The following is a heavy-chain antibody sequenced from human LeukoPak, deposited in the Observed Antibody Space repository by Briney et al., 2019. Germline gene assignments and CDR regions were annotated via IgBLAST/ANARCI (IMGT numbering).Heavy chain of an antibody. V-gene: IGHV1-18*01. J-gene: IGHJ4*02. D-gene: IGHD4-11*01. Sequence: ASVKVSCKASGYTFTRYGISWVRQAPGQGLEWMGWISAYNGDTKYAENLQGRVTMTTDTSTSTAYMELRSLRSDDTAVFYCARDSTVTTLDYWGQGTLVTVSS. CDR1: GYTFTRYG. CDR2: ISAYNGDT. CDR3: ARDSTVTTLDY.